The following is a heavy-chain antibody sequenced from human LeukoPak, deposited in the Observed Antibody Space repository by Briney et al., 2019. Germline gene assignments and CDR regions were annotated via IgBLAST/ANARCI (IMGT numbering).Heavy chain of an antibody. V-gene: IGHV3-23*01. Sequence: PGGSLRLSCGASGFSFSSFGMHWVRQAPGKGLEWVSGISGSGGRTYYADSVKGRFTISRDNSKNTLYLQMNSLRAEDTAVYYCAKDFVTYCTNGLCYTEEAFDYWGQGTLVTVSS. D-gene: IGHD2-8*01. CDR1: GFSFSSFG. CDR3: AKDFVTYCTNGLCYTEEAFDY. J-gene: IGHJ4*02. CDR2: ISGSGGRT.